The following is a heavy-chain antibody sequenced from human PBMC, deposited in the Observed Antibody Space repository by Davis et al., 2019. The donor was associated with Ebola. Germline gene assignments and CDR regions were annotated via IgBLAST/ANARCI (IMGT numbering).Heavy chain of an antibody. CDR2: MNYRGIS. CDR3: ARGDWLRDAFDI. J-gene: IGHJ3*02. D-gene: IGHD3-9*01. CDR1: GGSISDNSYY. V-gene: IGHV4-39*07. Sequence: SETLSLTCTVSGGSISDNSYYWGWIRQPPGKGLEWIGSMNYRGISYYNPSLKSRVTISVDTSKNQFSLKLSSVTAADTAVYYCARGDWLRDAFDIWGQGTMVTVSS.